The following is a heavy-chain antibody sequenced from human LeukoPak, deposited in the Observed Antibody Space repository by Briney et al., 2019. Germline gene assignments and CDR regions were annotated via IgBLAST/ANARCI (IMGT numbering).Heavy chain of an antibody. Sequence: SETLSLTCAVYGGSFSGYYWSWIRQPPGKGLEWIGEIYHSGSTNYNPSLKSRVTISVEKSKNQFSLKVNSVTAADTAVYYCARGQQDYYYMDVWGKGTTVTVSS. J-gene: IGHJ6*03. V-gene: IGHV4-34*01. D-gene: IGHD6-13*01. CDR3: ARGQQDYYYMDV. CDR2: IYHSGST. CDR1: GGSFSGYY.